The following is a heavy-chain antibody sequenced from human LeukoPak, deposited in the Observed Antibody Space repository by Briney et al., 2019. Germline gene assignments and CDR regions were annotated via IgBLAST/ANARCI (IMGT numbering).Heavy chain of an antibody. CDR1: GFTVSSNY. CDR3: AKGGYDILTPDYFDY. D-gene: IGHD3-9*01. Sequence: QPGRSLRLSCAASGFTVSSNYMNWVRQAPGKGLEWVSGISGSGGSTYYADSVKGRFTISRDISKDTLFLQMNSLRAEDTAVYYCAKGGYDILTPDYFDYWGRGTLVTVSS. J-gene: IGHJ4*02. V-gene: IGHV3-23*01. CDR2: ISGSGGST.